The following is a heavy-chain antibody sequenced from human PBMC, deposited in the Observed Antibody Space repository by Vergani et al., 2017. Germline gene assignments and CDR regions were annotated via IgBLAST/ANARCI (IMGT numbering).Heavy chain of an antibody. D-gene: IGHD6-19*01. Sequence: QVQLVESGGGVVQPGRSLRLSCAASGFTFSSYAMHWVRQAPGKGLEWVAVISYDGSNKYYADSVKGRFTISRDNSKNTLYLQMNSLRAEDTAVYYCAKDSGSGWHPLYYFDYWGQGTLVTVSS. CDR1: GFTFSSYA. V-gene: IGHV3-30*04. J-gene: IGHJ4*02. CDR2: ISYDGSNK. CDR3: AKDSGSGWHPLYYFDY.